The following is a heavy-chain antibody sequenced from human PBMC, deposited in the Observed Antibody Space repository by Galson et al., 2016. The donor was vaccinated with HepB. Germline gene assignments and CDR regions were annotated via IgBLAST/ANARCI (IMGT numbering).Heavy chain of an antibody. Sequence: SLRLSCAGSGFGFSSYGMNWVSQPPGKGLEWVAIISYDGSNADYADSVRGRFPISRDNSQSTLYLQMTSLRAEDTAVYYCATSSLLNGAFDIWGQGTMVTVSS. CDR3: ATSSLLNGAFDI. CDR1: GFGFSSYG. CDR2: ISYDGSNA. V-gene: IGHV3-33*05. J-gene: IGHJ3*02. D-gene: IGHD2-8*01.